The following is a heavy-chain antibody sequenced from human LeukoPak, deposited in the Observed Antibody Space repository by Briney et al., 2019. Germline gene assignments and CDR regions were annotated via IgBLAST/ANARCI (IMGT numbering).Heavy chain of an antibody. CDR1: GYSFVGYG. V-gene: IGHV1-18*01. CDR3: ARRSPQDWFDP. Sequence: ASVKVSCKASGYSFVGYGITWVRQAPGQGLEWMGWCNPENGNTNYAQKVQGRVTMTADTSTSTAYMELRSLKSDDTAVYSCARRSPQDWFDPWGQGTLVTVSS. J-gene: IGHJ5*02. D-gene: IGHD2-15*01. CDR2: CNPENGNT.